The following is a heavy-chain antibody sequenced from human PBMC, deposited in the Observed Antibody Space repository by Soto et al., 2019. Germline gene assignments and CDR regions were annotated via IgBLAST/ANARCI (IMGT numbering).Heavy chain of an antibody. CDR2: ISGSGGST. Sequence: PGGSLRLSCAAAGFSVSTSHISWVRQAPGKGLEWVSAISGSGGSTYYADSVKGRFTISRDNSKNTLYLQMNSLRAEDTAVYFCAKPGAGSYYGGFEYWGQGTLVTVSS. D-gene: IGHD1-26*01. J-gene: IGHJ4*02. V-gene: IGHV3-23*01. CDR3: AKPGAGSYYGGFEY. CDR1: GFSVSTSH.